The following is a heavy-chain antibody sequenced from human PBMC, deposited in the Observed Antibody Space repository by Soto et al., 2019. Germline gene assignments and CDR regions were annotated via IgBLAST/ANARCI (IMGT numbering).Heavy chain of an antibody. J-gene: IGHJ4*02. CDR2: ISGSGGST. CDR3: AKGRSLITTYLLFDY. CDR1: GFTFSSYA. V-gene: IGHV3-23*01. D-gene: IGHD3-22*01. Sequence: GGSLRLSCAASGFTFSSYAMSWVRQAPGKGLEWVSAISGSGGSTYYADSVKGRFTISRDNSKNTLYLQMNSLRAEDTAVYYCAKGRSLITTYLLFDYWGQGTLVTVSS.